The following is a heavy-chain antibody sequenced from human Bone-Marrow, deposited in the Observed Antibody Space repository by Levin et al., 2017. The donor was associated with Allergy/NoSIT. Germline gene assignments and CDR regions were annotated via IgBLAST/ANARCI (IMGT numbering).Heavy chain of an antibody. CDR2: ITWNSAKI. CDR1: GFTFDDYA. Sequence: SCAASGFTFDDYAMHWVQQIPGKGLEWVSGITWNSAKIAYGDSFKGRFTISRDNAKNSLDLQMNSLRPEDTALYYCAKDIASGYFLAFDYWGQGALVTVSS. V-gene: IGHV3-9*01. J-gene: IGHJ4*02. CDR3: AKDIASGYFLAFDY. D-gene: IGHD5-12*01.